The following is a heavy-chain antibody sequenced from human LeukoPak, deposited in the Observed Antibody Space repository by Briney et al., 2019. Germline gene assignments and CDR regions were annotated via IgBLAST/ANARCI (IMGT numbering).Heavy chain of an antibody. CDR3: ARDREDIVVVPAAIANSYYYYYMDV. D-gene: IGHD2-2*01. CDR1: GFTFSSYS. Sequence: GGSLRLSCAASGFTFSSYSMNWVRQAPGKGLEWVSSISSSSSYIYYADSVKGRFTISRDNAKNSLYLQMNSLRAEDTAVYYCARDREDIVVVPAAIANSYYYYYMDVWGKGTTVTVSS. CDR2: ISSSSSYI. V-gene: IGHV3-21*01. J-gene: IGHJ6*03.